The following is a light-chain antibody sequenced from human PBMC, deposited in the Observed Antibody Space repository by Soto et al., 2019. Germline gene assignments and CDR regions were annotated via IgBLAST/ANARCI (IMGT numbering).Light chain of an antibody. Sequence: DIQMTQSPSSLSASVGDRVTITCRASQSISSCLNWYQQKPGKAPKLLIYAASSFQSGVPSRFSGSGSGTDFTLTISSLKPEDFGTYYCQQSYSTFGGGTKVEIK. V-gene: IGKV1-39*01. CDR1: QSISSC. J-gene: IGKJ4*01. CDR3: QQSYST. CDR2: AAS.